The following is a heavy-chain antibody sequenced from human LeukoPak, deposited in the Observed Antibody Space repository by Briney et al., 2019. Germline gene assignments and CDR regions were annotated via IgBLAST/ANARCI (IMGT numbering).Heavy chain of an antibody. CDR1: GFTFSSYW. D-gene: IGHD2-15*01. CDR3: ARDYGILRIRAFDI. Sequence: GGSLRLSCAASGFTFSSYWMHWVRQAPGKGLVWVSRINSDGSSTSYADSVKGRFTISRDNAKNTLYLQMNSLGAEDTAVYYCARDYGILRIRAFDIWGQGTMVTVSS. J-gene: IGHJ3*02. V-gene: IGHV3-74*01. CDR2: INSDGSST.